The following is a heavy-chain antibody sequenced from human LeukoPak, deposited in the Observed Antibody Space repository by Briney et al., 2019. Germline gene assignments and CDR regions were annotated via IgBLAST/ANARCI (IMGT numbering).Heavy chain of an antibody. CDR2: IYYSGST. CDR3: TRYTSSSGCLDP. D-gene: IGHD6-6*01. CDR1: SGSISSNTYY. V-gene: IGHV4-39*01. J-gene: IGHJ5*02. Sequence: SSETLSLTCTVSSGSISSNTYYWGWIRQPPGKGLDWIGSIYYSGSTYYNPSLKSRVTISVDTSKSQFSLKLSSVTAADTAVYYCTRYTSSSGCLDPWGQGALVTVSS.